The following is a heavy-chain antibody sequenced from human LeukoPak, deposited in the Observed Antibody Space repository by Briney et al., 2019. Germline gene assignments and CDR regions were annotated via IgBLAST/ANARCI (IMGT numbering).Heavy chain of an antibody. CDR2: ISSSSSYI. V-gene: IGHV3-21*01. Sequence: PGGSLRLSCAASGFTFSSYSMNWVRQAPGKGLEWVSSISSSSSYIYYADSVKGRFTISRDNAKNSLYLQMNSLRAEDTAVYYCAAQPQGGLLWFGELLPLDDAFDIWGQGTMVTVSS. D-gene: IGHD3-10*01. CDR3: AAQPQGGLLWFGELLPLDDAFDI. CDR1: GFTFSSYS. J-gene: IGHJ3*02.